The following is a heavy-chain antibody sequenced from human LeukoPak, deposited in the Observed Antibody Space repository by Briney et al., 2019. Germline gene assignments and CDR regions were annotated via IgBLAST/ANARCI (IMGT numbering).Heavy chain of an antibody. CDR1: GGSISSSSYS. CDR2: IYYSGST. V-gene: IGHV4-39*01. J-gene: IGHJ4*02. Sequence: SETLSLTCTVSGGSISSSSYSWGWIRQPPGKGLEWIGSIYYSGSTYYNPSLKSRVTISVDTSKNQFSLKLSSVTAADTAVYYCARQGVGAYDFDYWGQGTLVTVSS. CDR3: ARQGVGAYDFDY. D-gene: IGHD1-26*01.